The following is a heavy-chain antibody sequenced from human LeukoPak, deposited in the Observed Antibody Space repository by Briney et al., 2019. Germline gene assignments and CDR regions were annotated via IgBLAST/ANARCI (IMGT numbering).Heavy chain of an antibody. CDR3: ATIPGYSSGLNDY. CDR1: GYTFTSYD. V-gene: IGHV1-8*01. Sequence: GASVKVSCKASGYTFTSYDINWVRQAAGQGLEWMGWMNPNSGNTGYAQKFQGRVTMTRNTSISTAYMELSSLRSEDTAVYYCATIPGYSSGLNDYWGQGTLVTVSS. D-gene: IGHD6-19*01. CDR2: MNPNSGNT. J-gene: IGHJ4*02.